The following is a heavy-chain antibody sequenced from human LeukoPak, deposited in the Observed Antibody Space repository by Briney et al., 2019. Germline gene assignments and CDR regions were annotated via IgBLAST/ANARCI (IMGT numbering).Heavy chain of an antibody. CDR3: AIRDIVVVPAAIDSQYYYMDV. CDR2: FDPEDGET. CDR1: GYTLTELS. Sequence: GASVKVSCKVSGYTLTELSMHWVRQAPGKGLEWMGGFDPEDGETIYAQKFQGRVTMTEDTSTDTAYMELSSLRSEDTAVYYCAIRDIVVVPAAIDSQYYYMDVWGKGTTVTVSS. V-gene: IGHV1-24*01. J-gene: IGHJ6*03. D-gene: IGHD2-2*01.